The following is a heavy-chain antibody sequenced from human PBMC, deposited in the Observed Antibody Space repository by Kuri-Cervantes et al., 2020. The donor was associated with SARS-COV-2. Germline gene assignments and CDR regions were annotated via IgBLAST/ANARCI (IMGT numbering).Heavy chain of an antibody. CDR1: GFTFSSYA. Sequence: GGSLRLSCAASGFTFSSYAMHWVRQAPGKGLEWVAVISYDGSNKYYADSVKGRFTISRDNSKNTLYLQMNSLRAEDTAVYYCARARIAAAFVDYWGQGTLVTVSS. J-gene: IGHJ4*02. D-gene: IGHD6-13*01. CDR3: ARARIAAAFVDY. CDR2: ISYDGSNK. V-gene: IGHV3-30-3*01.